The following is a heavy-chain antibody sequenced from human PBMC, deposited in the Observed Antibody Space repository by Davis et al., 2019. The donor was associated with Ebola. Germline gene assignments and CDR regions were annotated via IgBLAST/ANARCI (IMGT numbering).Heavy chain of an antibody. CDR2: IYNTERP. CDR3: ARVRYSYGFGY. V-gene: IGHV4-59*12. D-gene: IGHD5-18*01. CDR1: GDSISSFY. J-gene: IGHJ4*02. Sequence: SETLSLTCSVSGDSISSFYWSWIRQPPGKGLEWIGHIYNTERPSYNPSLKSRVTISVDTSKNQFSLKLSSVTAADTAVYYCARVRYSYGFGYWGQGTLVTVSS.